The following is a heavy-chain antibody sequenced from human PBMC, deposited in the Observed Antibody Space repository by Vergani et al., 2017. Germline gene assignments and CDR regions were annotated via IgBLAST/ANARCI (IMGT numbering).Heavy chain of an antibody. CDR2: IHPADSDT. J-gene: IGHJ4*02. CDR3: ARHTTYTDS. Sequence: EVPLVQSGAEVKKPGESLKISCQISGYSFTNYWIGWLRQMPGKGLEWMGIIHPADSDTRYSPSFQGQVTISVDKSISTAYLQRSSLKASDSALYYCARHTTYTDSWGQGTLVTVSS. V-gene: IGHV5-51*01. CDR1: GYSFTNYW. D-gene: IGHD1-1*01.